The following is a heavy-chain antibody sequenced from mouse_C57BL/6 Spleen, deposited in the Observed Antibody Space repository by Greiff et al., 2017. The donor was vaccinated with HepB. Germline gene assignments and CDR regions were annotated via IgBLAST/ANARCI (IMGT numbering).Heavy chain of an antibody. CDR2: ISSGSSTI. Sequence: EVKLVESGGGLVKPGGSLKLSCAASGFTFSDYGMHWVRQAPEKGLEWVAYISSGSSTIYYADTVKGRFTISRDNAKNTLFLQMTSLRSEDTAMYYCARRTMITTWYFDVWGTGTTVTVSS. D-gene: IGHD2-4*01. V-gene: IGHV5-17*01. CDR3: ARRTMITTWYFDV. CDR1: GFTFSDYG. J-gene: IGHJ1*03.